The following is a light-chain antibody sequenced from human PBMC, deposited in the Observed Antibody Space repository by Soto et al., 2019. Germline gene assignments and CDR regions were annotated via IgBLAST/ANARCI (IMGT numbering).Light chain of an antibody. CDR1: SSDVGAYNY. CDR3: YSYTTSSTYV. V-gene: IGLV2-14*01. CDR2: HVS. J-gene: IGLJ1*01. Sequence: QSVLTQPASVSGSPGQSITISRTGTSSDVGAYNYVSWCQQHPAKIPKLMIYHVSNRPSGVSDRFSGSKSGNTAALTISGLQAEDEADYYCYSYTTSSTYVFGTGTKVTVL.